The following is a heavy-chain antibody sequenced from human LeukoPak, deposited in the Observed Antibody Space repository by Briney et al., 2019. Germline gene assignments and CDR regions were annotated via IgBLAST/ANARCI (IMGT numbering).Heavy chain of an antibody. CDR2: ISGSGGST. Sequence: GGSLRLSCAASGFTFSSYAMSWVRQAPGKGLEWVSAISGSGGSTYYADSVKGRFTISGDNSKNTLYLQMNSLRAEDTAVYYCAKGVYYYGSGSYDYFDYWGQGTLVTVSS. V-gene: IGHV3-23*01. CDR3: AKGVYYYGSGSYDYFDY. J-gene: IGHJ4*02. D-gene: IGHD3-10*01. CDR1: GFTFSSYA.